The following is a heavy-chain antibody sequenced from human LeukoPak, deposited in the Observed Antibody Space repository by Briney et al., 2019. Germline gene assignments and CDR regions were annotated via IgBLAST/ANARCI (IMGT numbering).Heavy chain of an antibody. V-gene: IGHV4-34*01. CDR1: GGSFSGYY. D-gene: IGHD1-26*01. CDR2: INHSGST. CDR3: ARGKSYPKYSGGYRAFDY. Sequence: SETLSLTXAVYGGSFSGYYWSWIRQPPGKGLEWIGEINHSGSTNYNPSLKSRVTISVDTSKNQFSLKLSSVTAADTAVYYCARGKSYPKYSGGYRAFDYWGQGTLVTVSS. J-gene: IGHJ4*02.